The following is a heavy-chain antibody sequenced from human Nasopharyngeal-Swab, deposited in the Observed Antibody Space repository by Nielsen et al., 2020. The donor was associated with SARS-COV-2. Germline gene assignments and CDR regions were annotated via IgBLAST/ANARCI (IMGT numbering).Heavy chain of an antibody. CDR2: IKSKTDGGTT. V-gene: IGHV3-15*01. J-gene: IGHJ6*02. CDR3: TTGNGYCSGGSCYQPRYYYGMDV. Sequence: VCQAPGKGLEWVGRIKSKTDGGTTDYAAPVKGRFTISRDDSKNTLYLQMNSLKTEDTAVYYCTTGNGYCSGGSCYQPRYYYGMDVWGQGTTVTVSS. D-gene: IGHD2-15*01.